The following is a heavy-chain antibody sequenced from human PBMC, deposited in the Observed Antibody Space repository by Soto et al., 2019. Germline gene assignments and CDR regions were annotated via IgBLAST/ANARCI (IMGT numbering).Heavy chain of an antibody. D-gene: IGHD6-19*01. V-gene: IGHV3-48*01. Sequence: EVQLVESGGGLVQPGGSLRLSCTASGFTFSSYSMNWVRQAPGKGLEWVLYITSSSSPIYYADSVKGRFTISSNNAKNPLTLQLNTLETGHTPSYFCARSSNGSAYFFDSWGQGTLVTVSS. CDR2: ITSSSSPI. CDR3: ARSSNGSAYFFDS. J-gene: IGHJ4*02. CDR1: GFTFSSYS.